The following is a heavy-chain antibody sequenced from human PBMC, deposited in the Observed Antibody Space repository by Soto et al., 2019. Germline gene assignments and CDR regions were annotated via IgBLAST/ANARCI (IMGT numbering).Heavy chain of an antibody. J-gene: IGHJ3*02. CDR2: IYYSGNT. V-gene: IGHV4-31*02. Sequence: QVRLQEWGPGLVKPSQTLSLKCSVSGGSITTGGRYWSWIRQLPGKGLEWIGDIYYSGNTYYNASIKSRVTISVEAAKNQCSLKLSSVTAADTAVYYWAQALVFTGGDGFDIWGQGRLVTVSS. D-gene: IGHD1-1*01. CDR1: GGSITTGGRY. CDR3: AQALVFTGGDGFDI.